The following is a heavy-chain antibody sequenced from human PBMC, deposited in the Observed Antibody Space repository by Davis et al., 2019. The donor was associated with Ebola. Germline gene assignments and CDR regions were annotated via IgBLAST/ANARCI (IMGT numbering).Heavy chain of an antibody. J-gene: IGHJ4*02. D-gene: IGHD4-11*01. V-gene: IGHV3-7*01. Sequence: PGGSLRLSCAASGFTFSSCGMHWVRQAPGKGLEWLANMLHDGSEKYSAGPVKGRFTISRDNARNSFYLQMNSLRVEDTAVYYCARDNYWKLDYWGQGILVTVSS. CDR1: GFTFSSCG. CDR3: ARDNYWKLDY. CDR2: MLHDGSEK.